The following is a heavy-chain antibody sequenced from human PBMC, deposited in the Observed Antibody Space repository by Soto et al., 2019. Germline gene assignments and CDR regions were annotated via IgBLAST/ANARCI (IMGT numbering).Heavy chain of an antibody. V-gene: IGHV1-69*11. CDR2: IIPVLSTS. CDR1: GGTFNNYF. CDR3: XXXXXXXXGDVVIKAFEI. Sequence: QVQLVQSGAEVKKPGSSVTVSCKASGGTFNNYFISWVRQAPGEGLEWMGGIIPVLSTSNYAPEFQGRVTITADESTSTAYMELSSLRSEDTXXXXXXXXXXXXXGDVVIKAFEIWGQGTMVTVSS. D-gene: IGHD3-16*02. J-gene: IGHJ3*02.